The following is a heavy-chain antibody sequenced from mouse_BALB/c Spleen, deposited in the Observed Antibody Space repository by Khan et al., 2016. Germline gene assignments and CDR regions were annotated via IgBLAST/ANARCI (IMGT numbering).Heavy chain of an antibody. CDR2: ILPGTGST. J-gene: IGHJ3*01. V-gene: IGHV1-9*01. CDR1: GYTFSRYW. CDR3: ARGAY. Sequence: QVQLQQPGAELMKPGASVKISCKATGYTFSRYWIEWVKERPGHGLAWIGEILPGTGSTNYNEKLKGKATFTAETSSNTAYIQLSSLTSEDSAVYYGARGAYWGRGTLVTVSA.